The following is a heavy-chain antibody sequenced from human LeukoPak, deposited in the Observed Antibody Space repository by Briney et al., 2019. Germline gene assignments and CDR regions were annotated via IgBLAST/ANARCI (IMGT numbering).Heavy chain of an antibody. CDR1: GHTFTNYG. CDR3: ARDLRAVDRTMSYY. V-gene: IGHV1-18*01. D-gene: IGHD5-18*01. Sequence: ASVKVSCKASGHTFTNYGISWLRQAPGQGLEWMGWISPDNGHTTYAQKFQGRVTMTTDTSTSTAYMELRSLRSDDTAVYYCARDLRAVDRTMSYYWGQGTQVTVSS. J-gene: IGHJ4*02. CDR2: ISPDNGHT.